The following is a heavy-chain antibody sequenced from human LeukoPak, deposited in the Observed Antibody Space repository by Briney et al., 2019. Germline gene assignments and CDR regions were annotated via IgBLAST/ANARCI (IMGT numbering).Heavy chain of an antibody. V-gene: IGHV4-34*01. Sequence: PSETLSLTCAVYGGSFSGYYWSWIRQPPGKGLEWIGEINHSGSTNYNPSLKSRVTISVDTSKNQFSLKLSSVTAADTAVYYCARCKKFSSSWYDYWGQGTLVTVSS. CDR2: INHSGST. J-gene: IGHJ4*02. CDR3: ARCKKFSSSWYDY. D-gene: IGHD6-13*01. CDR1: GGSFSGYY.